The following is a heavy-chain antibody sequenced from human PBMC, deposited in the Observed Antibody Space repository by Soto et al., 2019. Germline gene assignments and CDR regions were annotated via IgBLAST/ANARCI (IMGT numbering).Heavy chain of an antibody. CDR2: ISRRSDI. V-gene: IGHV3-21*01. CDR3: ARRDTASPLANAADV. J-gene: IGHJ6*02. D-gene: IGHD2-15*01. Sequence: GVSMRLSCVGSGFTFSTYSINWVRQDPGKGLGWVSSISRRSDIYYAGSVKGGFAITRDNANISVSLQMNSLRAEDTAAYYCARRDTASPLANAADVWGQGTPVTVSS. CDR1: GFTFSTYS.